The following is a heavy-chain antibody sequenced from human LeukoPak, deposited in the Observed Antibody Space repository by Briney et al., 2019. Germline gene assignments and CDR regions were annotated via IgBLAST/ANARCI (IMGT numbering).Heavy chain of an antibody. Sequence: SETLSLTCTVSGYSISSGYYWGWIRQPPGKGLEWIGSIYHSGSTYYNPSLKSRVTISVDTSKNQFSLKLSSVTAADTAVYYCVRVCASSGDCLFDYWGQGTLVTVSS. CDR2: IYHSGST. J-gene: IGHJ4*02. V-gene: IGHV4-38-2*02. CDR3: VRVCASSGDCLFDY. D-gene: IGHD2-21*01. CDR1: GYSISSGYY.